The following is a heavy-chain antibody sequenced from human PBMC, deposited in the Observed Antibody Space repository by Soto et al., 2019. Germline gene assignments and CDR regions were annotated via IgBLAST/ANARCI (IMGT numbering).Heavy chain of an antibody. V-gene: IGHV4-31*03. Sequence: SETLSLTCTVSGGSISSGGYYWSWIRQHPGKGLEWIGYIYYSGSTYYNPSLKSRVTISVDTSKNQFSLKLSSVTAADTAVYYCARGIRDIVVVPAATFYYYYYMDVWGKGTTVTVSS. J-gene: IGHJ6*03. D-gene: IGHD2-2*01. CDR1: GGSISSGGYY. CDR3: ARGIRDIVVVPAATFYYYYYMDV. CDR2: IYYSGST.